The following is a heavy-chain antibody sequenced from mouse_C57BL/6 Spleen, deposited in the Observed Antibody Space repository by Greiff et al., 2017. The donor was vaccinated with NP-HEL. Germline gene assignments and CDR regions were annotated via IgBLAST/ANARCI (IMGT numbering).Heavy chain of an antibody. Sequence: VQLQQSGAELVRPGASVTLSCKASGYTFTDYEMHWVKQTPVHGLEWIGAIDPETGGTAYNQKFKGKAILTADKSSSTAYMELRSLTSEDSAVYYWTRGEYGSTHFDYWGQGTTLTVSS. CDR2: IDPETGGT. D-gene: IGHD1-1*01. CDR3: TRGEYGSTHFDY. J-gene: IGHJ2*01. CDR1: GYTFTDYE. V-gene: IGHV1-15*01.